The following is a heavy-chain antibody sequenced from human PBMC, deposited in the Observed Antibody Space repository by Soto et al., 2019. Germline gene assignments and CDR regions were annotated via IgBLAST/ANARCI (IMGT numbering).Heavy chain of an antibody. J-gene: IGHJ4*01. D-gene: IGHD5-12*01. CDR3: VKDQGYSGYDFVDY. CDR1: GFTFSSYG. Sequence: QVQLVESGGGVVQPGRSLRLSCAASGFTFSSYGMHWVRQAPGKGLEWVAVISYDGSNKYYADSVKGRFTISRDTSKNTLYLQMNSLRAEATLVYYGVKDQGYSGYDFVDYWGHGTLVAVS. CDR2: ISYDGSNK. V-gene: IGHV3-30*18.